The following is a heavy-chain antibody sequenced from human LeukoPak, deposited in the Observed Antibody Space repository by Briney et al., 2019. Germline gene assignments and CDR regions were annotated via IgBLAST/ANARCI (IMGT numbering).Heavy chain of an antibody. D-gene: IGHD6-13*01. Sequence: SGGSLRLSCAASGFTFSSYSMNWVRQAPGKGLEWVSSISSSSYIYYADSVKGRLTISRDNAKNSLYLQMNSLRAEDTAVYYCASVIIAAAGADYWGQGTLVTVSS. CDR2: ISSSSYI. J-gene: IGHJ4*02. V-gene: IGHV3-21*01. CDR3: ASVIIAAAGADY. CDR1: GFTFSSYS.